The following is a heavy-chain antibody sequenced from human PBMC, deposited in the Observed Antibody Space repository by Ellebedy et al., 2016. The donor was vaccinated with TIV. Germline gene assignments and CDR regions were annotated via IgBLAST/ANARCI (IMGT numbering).Heavy chain of an antibody. CDR3: ASEVASGPIVGAEVAY. CDR2: SRSKANSYTT. CDR1: GFTLSDHY. V-gene: IGHV3-72*01. J-gene: IGHJ4*02. D-gene: IGHD1-26*01. Sequence: GESLKISXAASGFTLSDHYMDWVRQAPGKGLEWVGRSRSKANSYTTQYAAAVKGRFTISRDNAKSSLYLQMSSLRAEDTAVYYCASEVASGPIVGAEVAYWGQGTLVTVSS.